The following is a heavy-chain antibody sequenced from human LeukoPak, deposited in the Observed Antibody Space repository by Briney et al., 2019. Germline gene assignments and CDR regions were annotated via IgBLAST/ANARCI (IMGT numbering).Heavy chain of an antibody. CDR2: ISVSTSTI. Sequence: GGSLRLSCAASGFTFSTYSMNWVRQAPGKGLEWVSYISVSTSTISYADSVKGRFTISRDNAKNSLYLQMNSLRDEDTAVYYCARDSSNYYDSSGYYPYFDDWGQGTLVTVSS. CDR3: ARDSSNYYDSSGYYPYFDD. D-gene: IGHD3-22*01. V-gene: IGHV3-48*02. J-gene: IGHJ4*02. CDR1: GFTFSTYS.